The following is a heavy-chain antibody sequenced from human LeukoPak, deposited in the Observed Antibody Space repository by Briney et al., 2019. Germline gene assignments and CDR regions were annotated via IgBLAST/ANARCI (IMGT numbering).Heavy chain of an antibody. CDR2: IDPSSGST. J-gene: IGHJ3*02. CDR1: GYTFTDPAYH. V-gene: IGHV1-2*06. Sequence: ASVKVSCKTSGYTFTDPAYHLHWVRQAPGQGLEWMGRIDPSSGSTTYPQDLQGRVAMTWATSISTAYMDLTRLRSDDTAVYYCARVPRAFDIWGQGTMVTVSS. CDR3: ARVPRAFDI.